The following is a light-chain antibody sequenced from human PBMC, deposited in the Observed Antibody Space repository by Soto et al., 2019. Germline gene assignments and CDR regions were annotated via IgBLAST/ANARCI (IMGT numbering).Light chain of an antibody. CDR3: QQYNNWPQT. J-gene: IGKJ1*01. CDR1: QSVTKN. V-gene: IGKV3-15*01. Sequence: ENVLTQSPGTLSLSPGEGATLSCRASQSVTKNFLAWYQQKPGQAPRLLLYGASKRAIGLPARFSGSGSGTEFTLTITSLQSEDFAVYYCQQYNNWPQTFGQGTKVDI. CDR2: GAS.